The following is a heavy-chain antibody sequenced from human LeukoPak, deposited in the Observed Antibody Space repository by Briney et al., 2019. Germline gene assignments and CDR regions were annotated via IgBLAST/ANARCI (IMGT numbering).Heavy chain of an antibody. J-gene: IGHJ6*03. V-gene: IGHV3-48*04. Sequence: GGSLRLSCAASGFTFSSYSMNWVRQAPGKGLEWVSYISSSSSTIYYADSVKGRFTISRDNAKNSLYLQMNSLRAEDTAVYYCAREMTLYYYYYYMDVWGKGTTVTVSS. CDR1: GFTFSSYS. CDR3: AREMTLYYYYYYMDV. CDR2: ISSSSSTI.